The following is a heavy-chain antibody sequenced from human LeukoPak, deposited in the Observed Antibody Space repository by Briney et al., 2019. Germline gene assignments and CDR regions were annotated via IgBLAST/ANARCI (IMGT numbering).Heavy chain of an antibody. V-gene: IGHV3-48*04. J-gene: IGHJ6*03. CDR3: ARVPVDFWSGSDDYFYYMDV. D-gene: IGHD3-3*01. CDR1: GFTFSRFS. Sequence: GGSLRLSCAGSGFTFSRFSMNWVRQAPGKGLEWISYITFSSDTTYYTDSVKGRFTTSRDNAKNSLYLQMSSLRAEDTAVYYCARVPVDFWSGSDDYFYYMDVWGKGTTVTVSS. CDR2: ITFSSDTT.